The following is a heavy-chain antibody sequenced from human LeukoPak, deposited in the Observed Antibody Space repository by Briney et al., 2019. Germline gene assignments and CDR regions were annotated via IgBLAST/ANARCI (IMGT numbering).Heavy chain of an antibody. CDR3: ASSSACSFYYFYYMDV. CDR1: GYTFTSYY. CDR2: ITPSGGST. Sequence: ASVKVSCEASGYTFTSYYIHWVRQAPGQGLEWMGIITPSGGSTSYAQKFQGRVSMTRDMSTSTVYMELSSLRSEDTAVYYCASSSACSFYYFYYMDVWGKGTTVTVSS. V-gene: IGHV1-46*01. D-gene: IGHD3-10*02. J-gene: IGHJ6*03.